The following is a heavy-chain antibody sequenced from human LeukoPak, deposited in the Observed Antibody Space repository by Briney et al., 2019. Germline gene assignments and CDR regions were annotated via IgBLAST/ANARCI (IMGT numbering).Heavy chain of an antibody. CDR3: ARESPRTFGWRKYYGMDV. CDR1: GFTFSSYA. Sequence: GGSLRLSCAASGFTFSSYAMSWVRQAPGKGLEWVSAISGSGGSTYYADSVKGRFTISRDNSKNTLYLEMNSLRAEDAAVYYCARESPRTFGWRKYYGMDVWGQGTTVTVSS. D-gene: IGHD2/OR15-2a*01. CDR2: ISGSGGST. J-gene: IGHJ6*02. V-gene: IGHV3-23*01.